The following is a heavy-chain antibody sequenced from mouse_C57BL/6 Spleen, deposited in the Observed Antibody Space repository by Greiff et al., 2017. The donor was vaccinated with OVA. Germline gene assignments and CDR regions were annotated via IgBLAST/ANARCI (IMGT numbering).Heavy chain of an antibody. V-gene: IGHV5-9-1*02. D-gene: IGHD2-4*01. CDR2: ISSGGDYI. Sequence: EVKLEESGEGLVKPGGSLKLSCAASGFTFSSYAMSWVRQTPEKRLEWVAYISSGGDYIYYADTVKGRFTISRDNARNTLYLQMSSLKSEDTAMDYCTRGGYDYDPNFDYWGQGTTLTVSS. CDR3: TRGGYDYDPNFDY. CDR1: GFTFSSYA. J-gene: IGHJ2*01.